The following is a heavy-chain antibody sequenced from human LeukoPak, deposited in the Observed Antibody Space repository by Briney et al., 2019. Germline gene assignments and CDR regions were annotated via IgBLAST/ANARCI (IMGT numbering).Heavy chain of an antibody. J-gene: IGHJ3*02. CDR2: IYYSGST. D-gene: IGHD3-3*01. Sequence: SQTLSLTCTVSGGSISSGDYYWSWIRQPPGKGLEWIGYIYYSGSTYYNPSLKSRVTISVDTSKNQFSLKLSSVTAADTAVYYCAKVTYDFWSGYYGAFDIWGQGTMVTVSS. CDR1: GGSISSGDYY. V-gene: IGHV4-30-4*08. CDR3: AKVTYDFWSGYYGAFDI.